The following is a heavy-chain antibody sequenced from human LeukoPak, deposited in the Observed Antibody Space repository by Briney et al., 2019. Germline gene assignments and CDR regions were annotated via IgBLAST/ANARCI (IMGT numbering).Heavy chain of an antibody. D-gene: IGHD6-6*01. J-gene: IGHJ6*03. V-gene: IGHV5-51*01. CDR3: ARNTDNSSSRYYYYMDV. Sequence: GESLQISCKGSGYRFTSYWIGWVRQMPGKGLEWMGIIYPRDSDTRYSPSFQGQVTISADKSISTAYLQWSSLKASDTAMYYCARNTDNSSSRYYYYMDVWGKGTTVTVSS. CDR1: GYRFTSYW. CDR2: IYPRDSDT.